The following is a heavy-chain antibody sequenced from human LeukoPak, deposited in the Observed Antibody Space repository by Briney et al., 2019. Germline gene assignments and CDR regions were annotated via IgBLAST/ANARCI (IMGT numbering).Heavy chain of an antibody. CDR2: INPNSGGT. V-gene: IGHV1-2*02. CDR1: GYTFTGNY. J-gene: IGHJ4*02. CDR3: ARGHSGSYNY. D-gene: IGHD1-26*01. Sequence: GASVKVSCKASGYTFTGNYIHWVRQAPGQGLEWMGWINPNSGGTNYAQKFQGRVTLTRDTSIRTAYMEMGRLTSDDSAVYFCARGHSGSYNYWGQGTLVTVSS.